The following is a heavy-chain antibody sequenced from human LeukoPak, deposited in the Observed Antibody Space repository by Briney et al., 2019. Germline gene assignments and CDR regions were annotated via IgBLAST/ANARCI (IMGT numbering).Heavy chain of an antibody. CDR1: GGSISSGDYY. CDR3: AREWCWDGSGSYCAYHFDY. CDR2: IYYSGST. Sequence: PSQTLSLTCTVSGGSISSGDYYWSWIRQPPGKGLEWIGYIYYSGSTYYNPSLKSRVTISVDTSKNQFSLKLTSVTAADTAVYYCAREWCWDGSGSYCAYHFDYWGQGTLVTVSS. D-gene: IGHD3-10*01. J-gene: IGHJ4*02. V-gene: IGHV4-30-4*01.